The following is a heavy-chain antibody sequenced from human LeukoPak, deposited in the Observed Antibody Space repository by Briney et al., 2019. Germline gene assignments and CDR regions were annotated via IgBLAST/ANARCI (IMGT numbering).Heavy chain of an antibody. CDR3: ARDFGQEIDY. V-gene: IGHV3-30*02. Sequence: GGSLRLSCAASGFTFSSYGMHWVRQAPGKGLEWVAFIRYDGSNKYYADSVKGRFTISRDNSKNTLYLQMNSLRAEDTAVYYCARDFGQEIDYWGQGALVTVSS. D-gene: IGHD3-10*01. J-gene: IGHJ4*02. CDR1: GFTFSSYG. CDR2: IRYDGSNK.